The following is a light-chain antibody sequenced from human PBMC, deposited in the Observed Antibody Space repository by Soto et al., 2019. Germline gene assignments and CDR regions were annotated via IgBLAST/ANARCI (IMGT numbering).Light chain of an antibody. J-gene: IGKJ4*01. CDR3: QQYGSSPLT. V-gene: IGKV3-20*01. CDR1: QSVSNSY. CDR2: GAS. Sequence: EIVLTQSPGTLSLSPGERATLSCRASQSVSNSYLAWYQQKPGQAPRLLMYGASNRATGIPDRFSGSGSETDFTLTISRLEPEDFAVYYCQQYGSSPLTFGGGTKV.